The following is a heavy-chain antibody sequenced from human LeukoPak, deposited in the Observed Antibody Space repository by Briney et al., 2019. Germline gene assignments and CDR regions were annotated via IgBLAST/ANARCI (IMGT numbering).Heavy chain of an antibody. CDR2: VSPSGGTT. J-gene: IGHJ5*02. Sequence: ASVTVSFTASGYTFTSYYMHWVRQAPGQGLEWMGIVSPSGGTTSYAQKFQGRVTMTSDTSTSTVYMELSSLRSEDTAVYYCARSPGYCSGGSCYGHNWFDPWGQGTLVTVSS. V-gene: IGHV1-46*01. CDR1: GYTFTSYY. D-gene: IGHD2-15*01. CDR3: ARSPGYCSGGSCYGHNWFDP.